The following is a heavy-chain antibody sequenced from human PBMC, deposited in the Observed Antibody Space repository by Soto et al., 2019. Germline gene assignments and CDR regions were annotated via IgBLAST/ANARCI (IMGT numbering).Heavy chain of an antibody. V-gene: IGHV3-30*18. CDR1: AFTFSSYG. CDR2: ISYDGSNK. J-gene: IGHJ5*02. Sequence: QVQLVESGGGVVQPGRSLRLSCAASAFTFSSYGMHWVRQAPGKGLEWVAVISYDGSNKYYADSVKGRFTISRDNSKNTLYLQMNSLRAEDTAVYYCAKDLSMVRGVSSKTYNWFDPWGQGTLVTVSS. D-gene: IGHD3-10*01. CDR3: AKDLSMVRGVSSKTYNWFDP.